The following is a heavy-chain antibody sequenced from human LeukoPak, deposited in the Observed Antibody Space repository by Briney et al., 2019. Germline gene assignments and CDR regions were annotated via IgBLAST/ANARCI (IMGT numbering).Heavy chain of an antibody. J-gene: IGHJ3*01. V-gene: IGHV3-23*01. CDR1: GGSISSSSYY. Sequence: ETLSLTCTVSGGSISSSSYYWGWIRQPPGKGLEWVSAISVSASSTYHADSVKGRFTISRDNSKNTLYLQMNSLRADDTAVYYCAMKAVPRPRLHDAFDFWGQGTVVSVSS. D-gene: IGHD5-24*01. CDR3: AMKAVPRPRLHDAFDF. CDR2: ISVSASST.